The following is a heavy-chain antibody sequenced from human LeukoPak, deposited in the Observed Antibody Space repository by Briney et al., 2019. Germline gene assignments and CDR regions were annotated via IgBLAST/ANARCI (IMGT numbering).Heavy chain of an antibody. CDR2: IKQDGSEK. D-gene: IGHD2-2*01. V-gene: IGHV3-7*01. J-gene: IGHJ3*02. Sequence: GGSLRLSCAASGFTFSSYWMSWVRQAPGKGLEWVANIKQDGSEKYYVDSVKGRFTISRDNAKNSLYLQMNSLRAEDTAVYYCARETSYCSSTSCHPRSFDIWGQGTMVTVSS. CDR3: ARETSYCSSTSCHPRSFDI. CDR1: GFTFSSYW.